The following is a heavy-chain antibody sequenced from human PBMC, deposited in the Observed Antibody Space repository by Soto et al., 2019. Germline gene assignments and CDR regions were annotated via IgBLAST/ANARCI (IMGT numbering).Heavy chain of an antibody. CDR3: ARLRNDYGDYGPPDDAFDI. D-gene: IGHD4-17*01. CDR2: IYYSGST. V-gene: IGHV4-39*01. J-gene: IGHJ3*02. CDR1: GGSISSSSYY. Sequence: SETLSLTCTVSGGSISSSSYYWGWIRQPPGKGLEWIGSIYYSGSTYYNPSLKSRVTISVDTSKNQFSLKLSSVTAADTAVYYCARLRNDYGDYGPPDDAFDIWGQGTMVTVSS.